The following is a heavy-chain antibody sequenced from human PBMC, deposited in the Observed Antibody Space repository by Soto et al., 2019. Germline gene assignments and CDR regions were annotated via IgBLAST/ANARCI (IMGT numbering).Heavy chain of an antibody. D-gene: IGHD4-17*01. V-gene: IGHV3-30-3*01. Sequence: GGSLRLSCAASGFTFSSYAMHWVRQAPGKRLEWVAVISYDGSNKYYADSVKGRFTISRDNSKNTLYLQMNSLRAEDTAVYYCARAGMTTVTTSVYYGMDVWGQGTTVTVSS. CDR3: ARAGMTTVTTSVYYGMDV. CDR2: ISYDGSNK. J-gene: IGHJ6*02. CDR1: GFTFSSYA.